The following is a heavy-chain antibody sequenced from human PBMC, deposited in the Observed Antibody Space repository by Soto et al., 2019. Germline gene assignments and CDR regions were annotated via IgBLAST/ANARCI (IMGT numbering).Heavy chain of an antibody. CDR1: GYSFTNYW. J-gene: IGHJ4*02. CDR3: ARPTYCSSTHCSPFDY. D-gene: IGHD2-2*01. CDR2: IYPGDSDT. Sequence: PGESLKISCKATGYSFTNYWIGWVRQMPGKGLEWMGTIYPGDSDTRYGPAFEGQVTISADKSITTAYLQWSSLKASDTAMYYCARPTYCSSTHCSPFDYWGQGTLVTVSS. V-gene: IGHV5-51*01.